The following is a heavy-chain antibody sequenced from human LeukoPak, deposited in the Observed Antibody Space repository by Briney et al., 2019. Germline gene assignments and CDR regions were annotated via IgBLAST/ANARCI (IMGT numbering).Heavy chain of an antibody. D-gene: IGHD6-19*01. CDR2: INCSGGTT. Sequence: ASVKVSCKTSVYTLTNFYLHWVREAPGQGLEWMGIINCSGGTTNYAQKFQGRVSITRDTSTSAIYMDLSSMISEDTAVYSCARGCSVWFYYWGQGTLVTVSS. V-gene: IGHV1-46*01. CDR1: VYTLTNFY. CDR3: ARGCSVWFYY. J-gene: IGHJ4*02.